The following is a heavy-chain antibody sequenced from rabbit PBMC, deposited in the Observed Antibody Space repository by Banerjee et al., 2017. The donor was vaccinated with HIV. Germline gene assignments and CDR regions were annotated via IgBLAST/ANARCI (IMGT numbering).Heavy chain of an antibody. D-gene: IGHD1-1*01. CDR1: GFSFSSSYW. Sequence: QEQLVESGGGLVTLGGSLKLSCKASGFSFSSSYWICWVRQAPGKGLEWIACIGPGSSGSTDYASWAKGRFTISKTSSTTVTLQMTSLTAADTATYFCARDINYSFNLWGPGTLVTVS. J-gene: IGHJ4*01. CDR3: ARDINYSFNL. V-gene: IGHV1S45*01. CDR2: IGPGSSGST.